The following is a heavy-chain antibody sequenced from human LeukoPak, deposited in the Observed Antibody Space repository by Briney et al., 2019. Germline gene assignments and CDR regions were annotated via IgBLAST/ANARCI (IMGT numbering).Heavy chain of an antibody. CDR3: ARSIMITFGGVIERYAFDI. CDR1: GFTFSSYD. CDR2: IGTAGDT. D-gene: IGHD3-16*02. V-gene: IGHV3-13*01. Sequence: GGSLRLSCAASGFTFSSYDMHWVRQATGKGLEWVSAIGTAGDTYYPGSVKGRFTISRENAKNSLYLQMNSLRAGDTAVYYCARSIMITFGGVIERYAFDIWGQGTMVTVSS. J-gene: IGHJ3*02.